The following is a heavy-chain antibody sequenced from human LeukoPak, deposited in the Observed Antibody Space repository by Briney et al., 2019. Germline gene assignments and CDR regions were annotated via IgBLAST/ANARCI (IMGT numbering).Heavy chain of an antibody. CDR3: ARTPGYCSSTSCYTLHFDY. J-gene: IGHJ4*02. CDR1: GGSISSYY. CDR2: IYYSGST. V-gene: IGHV4-59*08. D-gene: IGHD2-2*02. Sequence: SETLSLTCTVSGGSISSYYWSWIRQPPGKGLEWIGYIYYSGSTNYNPSLKSRVTISVDTSKNQFSLKLSSVTAADTAVYYCARTPGYCSSTSCYTLHFDYWGQGTLVTVSS.